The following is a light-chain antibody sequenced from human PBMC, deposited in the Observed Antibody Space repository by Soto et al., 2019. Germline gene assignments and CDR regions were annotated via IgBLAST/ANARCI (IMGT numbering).Light chain of an antibody. CDR3: QQYDNSWT. CDR2: DAS. J-gene: IGKJ1*01. CDR1: QDIYNY. V-gene: IGKV1-33*01. Sequence: DLQMTQSPSSLSASVGDRVTITCQASQDIYNYLNWYQQKPGKAPKLLIYDASNLETGVPSRFSGSGSGTDFTFTISSLQPEDIATYYCQQYDNSWTFGQGTKVEIK.